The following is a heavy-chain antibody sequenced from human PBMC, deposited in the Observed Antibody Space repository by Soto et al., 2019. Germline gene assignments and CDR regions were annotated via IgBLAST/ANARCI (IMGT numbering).Heavy chain of an antibody. D-gene: IGHD4-17*01. CDR2: ISYDGSNK. Sequence: QVQLVESGGGVVQPGRSLRLSCAASGFTFSSYAMHWVRQAPGKGLEWVAVISYDGSNKYYADSVKGRFTISRDNSKNTLYLQMNSLRAEDTAVYYCARGIRWRTKPDWYFDLWGRGTLVTVSS. J-gene: IGHJ2*01. V-gene: IGHV3-30-3*01. CDR1: GFTFSSYA. CDR3: ARGIRWRTKPDWYFDL.